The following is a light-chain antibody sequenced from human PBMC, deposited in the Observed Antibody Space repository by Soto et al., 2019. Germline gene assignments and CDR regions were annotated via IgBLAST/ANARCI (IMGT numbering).Light chain of an antibody. V-gene: IGKV3-20*01. J-gene: IGKJ1*01. CDR2: GAS. CDR1: QSISDT. CDR3: QQYGSSPRK. Sequence: EIVITHSPATLSVSPGVRATLSFRASQSISDTLAWYQQKRGQAPRLLIYGASIRATGIPDRFSGSGSGTDFTLTISGLEPEDFAVYYCQQYGSSPRKFGQGNKVDIK.